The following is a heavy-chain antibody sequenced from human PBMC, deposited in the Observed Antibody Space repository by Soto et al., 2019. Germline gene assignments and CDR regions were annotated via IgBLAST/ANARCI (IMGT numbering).Heavy chain of an antibody. J-gene: IGHJ3*02. Sequence: ASVKVSCKASGGTFSSYAISWVRQAPGQGLEWMGGIIPIFGTTNYAEKFRGRVSITADESTSTAYVELSSLRSEDTAVYYCARSFKYGSGTFDAFDIWGQGTIVTVSS. CDR2: IIPIFGTT. D-gene: IGHD3-10*01. CDR1: GGTFSSYA. V-gene: IGHV1-69*13. CDR3: ARSFKYGSGTFDAFDI.